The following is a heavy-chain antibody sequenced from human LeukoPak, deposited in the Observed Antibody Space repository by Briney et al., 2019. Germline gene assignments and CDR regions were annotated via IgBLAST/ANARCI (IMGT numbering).Heavy chain of an antibody. CDR3: ARDEYGINWFDP. CDR1: GGTFSSYA. V-gene: IGHV1-69*04. CDR2: IIPIFGIA. D-gene: IGHD4/OR15-4a*01. Sequence: SVKVSCKASGGTFSSYAISWVRQAPGQGLEWMGRIIPIFGIANYAQKFQGRVTITADKSTSTACMELSSLRSEDTAVYYCARDEYGINWFDPWGQGTLVTVSS. J-gene: IGHJ5*02.